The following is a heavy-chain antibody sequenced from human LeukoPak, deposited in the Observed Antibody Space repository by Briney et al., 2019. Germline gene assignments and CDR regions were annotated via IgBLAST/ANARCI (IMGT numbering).Heavy chain of an antibody. D-gene: IGHD4-17*01. CDR1: GGSISGSSYY. CDR3: ARGSRGYGDYAY. CDR2: IYYSGST. J-gene: IGHJ4*02. Sequence: SETLSLTCTVSGGSISGSSYYWGWIRQPPGKGLEWIGSIYYSGSTYYNPSLKSRVTISVDTSKNQFSLKLSSVTAADTAVYYCARGSRGYGDYAYWGQGTLVTVSS. V-gene: IGHV4-39*07.